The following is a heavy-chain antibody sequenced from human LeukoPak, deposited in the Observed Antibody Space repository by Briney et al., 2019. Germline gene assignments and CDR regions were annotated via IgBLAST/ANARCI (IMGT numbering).Heavy chain of an antibody. Sequence: GRSLRLSCAASGFTFSTYGMHWVRQAPGKGLEWVAVISYDGSNKYYADSVKGRFTISRDNSKNTLYLQMNSLRAEDTAVYYCAKDYYGSGSYFDYWGQGTLVTVSS. CDR1: GFTFSTYG. V-gene: IGHV3-30*18. D-gene: IGHD3-10*01. CDR2: ISYDGSNK. J-gene: IGHJ4*02. CDR3: AKDYYGSGSYFDY.